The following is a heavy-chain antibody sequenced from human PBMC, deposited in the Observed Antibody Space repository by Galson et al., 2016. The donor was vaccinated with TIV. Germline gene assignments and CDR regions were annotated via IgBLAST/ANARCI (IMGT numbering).Heavy chain of an antibody. J-gene: IGHJ5*02. CDR1: GGAMNSDVYY. Sequence: TLSLTCSVSGGAMNSDVYYWTWIRQPPGKGLEWIGSIYYSEIIYYNPSLRSRVIMSEDTSKNQFSLMMNSVTDADTALYYCARGSRGGAPDPANWSHPWGQGTLVTVSS. V-gene: IGHV4-30-4*01. CDR2: IYYSEII. CDR3: ARGSRGGAPDPANWSHP. D-gene: IGHD4/OR15-4a*01.